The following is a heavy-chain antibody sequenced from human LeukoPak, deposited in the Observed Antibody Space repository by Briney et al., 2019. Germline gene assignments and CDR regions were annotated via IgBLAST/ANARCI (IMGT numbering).Heavy chain of an antibody. D-gene: IGHD6-13*01. V-gene: IGHV4-39*07. CDR1: GGSISSSSYY. CDR2: IYYSGST. CDR3: AIYSRQLAYFDS. Sequence: SETLSLTCTVSGGSISSSSYYWGWIRQPPGKGLEWIGNIYYSGSTYYNPSLGTRVPISVDTSKNQFSLKLSSVTAADTAVYYCAIYSRQLAYFDSWGQGTLVTVSS. J-gene: IGHJ4*02.